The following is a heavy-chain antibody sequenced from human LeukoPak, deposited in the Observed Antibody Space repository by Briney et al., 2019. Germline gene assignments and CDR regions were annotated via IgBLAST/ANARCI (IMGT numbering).Heavy chain of an antibody. J-gene: IGHJ5*02. CDR3: ARGGNYWPQWWFDP. D-gene: IGHD1-26*01. CDR2: IYYTGST. V-gene: IGHV4-59*01. CDR1: GGSISTYY. Sequence: PSETLSLTCTVSGGSISTYYWGWIRQPPGKGLEWIGYIYYTGSTSYNPSLKSRVTMSLDASKNQFSLELNSVTPADTAVYYCARGGNYWPQWWFDPWGRGTLVSVSS.